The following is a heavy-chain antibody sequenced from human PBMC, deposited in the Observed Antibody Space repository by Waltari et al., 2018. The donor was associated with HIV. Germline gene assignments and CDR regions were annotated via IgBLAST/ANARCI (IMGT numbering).Heavy chain of an antibody. J-gene: IGHJ4*01. CDR3: ATLKTVTGTVDD. V-gene: IGHV4-39*01. CDR2: VYSTGIS. D-gene: IGHD4-17*01. CDR1: TGYITQHYY. Sequence: QLHLQESGPPLVKPSETLSLTCTVSTGYITQHYYWGWVRQSPGTGLGWIGTVYSTGISHYTPSLKSRLTLSVDSSRNQFSLTLASVTAADTAVYFCATLKTVTGTVDDWGQGILVTVS.